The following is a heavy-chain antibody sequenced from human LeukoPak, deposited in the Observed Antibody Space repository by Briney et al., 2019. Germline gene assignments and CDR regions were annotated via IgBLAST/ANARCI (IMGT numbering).Heavy chain of an antibody. CDR1: GFTVSSNY. CDR2: IRYDGSNK. V-gene: IGHV3-30*02. J-gene: IGHJ5*02. D-gene: IGHD5-18*01. CDR3: AKEGVGYSYARNWFDP. Sequence: PGGSLRLSCAASGFTVSSNYMSWVRQAPGKGLEWVAFIRYDGSNKYYADSVKGRFTISRDDSKNTLYLQMNSLRAEDTAVYYCAKEGVGYSYARNWFDPWGQGTLVTVSS.